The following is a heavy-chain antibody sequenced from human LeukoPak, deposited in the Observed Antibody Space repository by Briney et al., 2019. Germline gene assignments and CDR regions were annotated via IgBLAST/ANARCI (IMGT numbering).Heavy chain of an antibody. J-gene: IGHJ4*02. V-gene: IGHV3-23*01. Sequence: GGSLRLSCAASGFTFSSYAMNWVRQAPGKGLERVSTISGSGGSTYYADSVKGRFTISRDNSKNTLYLQMNSLRAEDTAVYYCAKDRNSGGWYGELRDYWGQGTLVTVSS. D-gene: IGHD6-19*01. CDR2: ISGSGGST. CDR1: GFTFSSYA. CDR3: AKDRNSGGWYGELRDY.